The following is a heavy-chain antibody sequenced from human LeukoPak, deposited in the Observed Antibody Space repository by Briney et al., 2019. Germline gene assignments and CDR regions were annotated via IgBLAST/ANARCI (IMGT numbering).Heavy chain of an antibody. V-gene: IGHV4-34*01. D-gene: IGHD6-19*01. Sequence: SETLSLTCSVSGYSISSGNYWSWIRQPPGKGLEWIGEINHSGSTNYNPSLKSRVTISVDTSKNQFSLKLSSVTAADTAVYYCARFGAVAGIYYYYYYMDVWGKGTTVTVSS. CDR2: INHSGST. CDR1: GYSISSGNY. J-gene: IGHJ6*03. CDR3: ARFGAVAGIYYYYYYMDV.